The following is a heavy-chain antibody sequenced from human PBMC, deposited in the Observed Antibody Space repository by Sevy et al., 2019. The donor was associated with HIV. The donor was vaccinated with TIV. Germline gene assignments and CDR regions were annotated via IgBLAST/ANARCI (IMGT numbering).Heavy chain of an antibody. J-gene: IGHJ4*02. CDR2: IVVGSGNT. D-gene: IGHD5-18*01. Sequence: ASAKVSCKASGFTFTSSAVQWVRQARGQRLEWIGWIVVGSGNTNYAQMFQERVTITRDMSTSTAYMELSSLRSEDTAVYYCAAVTDTAMVTGWGQGTLVTVSS. CDR1: GFTFTSSA. CDR3: AAVTDTAMVTG. V-gene: IGHV1-58*01.